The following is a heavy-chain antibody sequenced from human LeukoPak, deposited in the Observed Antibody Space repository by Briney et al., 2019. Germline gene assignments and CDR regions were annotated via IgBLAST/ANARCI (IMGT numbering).Heavy chain of an antibody. D-gene: IGHD4-17*01. CDR3: ARDSGDYDGEV. CDR2: IYRDGST. CDR1: GFTVSSKY. J-gene: IGHJ4*02. V-gene: IGHV3-66*01. Sequence: PGGSLRLSCAASGFTVSSKYMSWVRQVPGKGLEWVSMIYRDGSTTYAVSVKGRFTISRDNSKNTLYLQMNSLRAEDTAVYYCARDSGDYDGEVWGQGTLVTVSS.